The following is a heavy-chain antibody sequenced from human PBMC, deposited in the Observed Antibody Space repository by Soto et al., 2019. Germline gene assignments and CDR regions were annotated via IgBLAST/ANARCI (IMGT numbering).Heavy chain of an antibody. CDR3: ASPDILTDYGMDV. CDR2: IYYSGST. D-gene: IGHD3-9*01. Sequence: SETLSLTCTVSGGSISSSSYYWGWIRQPPGKGLEWIGSIYYSGSTYYNPSLKSRVTISVDTSKNQFSLKLSSVTAADTAVYYCASPDILTDYGMDVWGQGTTVTVSS. CDR1: GGSISSSSYY. V-gene: IGHV4-39*01. J-gene: IGHJ6*02.